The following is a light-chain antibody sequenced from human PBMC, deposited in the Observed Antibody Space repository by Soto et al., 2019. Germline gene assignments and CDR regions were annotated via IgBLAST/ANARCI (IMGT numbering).Light chain of an antibody. V-gene: IGKV1-33*01. J-gene: IGKJ5*01. Sequence: DIQMTQWPSSVSASVGDRFTISCRASQDIGNFLAWYQQTPGKAPRLLIHDTSNLQAGVPSRFSGSGAGTEFTLTISSLQSEDFAVYYCQQYNDWPPITFGQGTRLEIK. CDR2: DTS. CDR3: QQYNDWPPIT. CDR1: QDIGNF.